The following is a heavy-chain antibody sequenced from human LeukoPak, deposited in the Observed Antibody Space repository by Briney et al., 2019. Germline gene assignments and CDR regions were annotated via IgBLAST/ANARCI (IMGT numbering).Heavy chain of an antibody. V-gene: IGHV1-8*01. CDR2: MNPNSGNT. D-gene: IGHD2-2*01. J-gene: IGHJ4*02. CDR3: ARDPQVLCLPFDC. Sequence: ASVKVSCKASGYTFTGYDINWVRQAPGQGLEWMGWMNPNSGNTGYAQKFQGRVTMTRNTSINTAYMELSSLRSEDTAVYYCARDPQVLCLPFDCWGQGTLVTASS. CDR1: GYTFTGYD.